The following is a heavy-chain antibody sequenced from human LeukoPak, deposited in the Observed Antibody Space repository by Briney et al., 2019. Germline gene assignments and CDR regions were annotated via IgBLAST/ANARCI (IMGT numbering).Heavy chain of an antibody. V-gene: IGHV4-61*02. CDR2: IYVSGTT. CDR3: ARGNDYVWGSYRTRRSSGAFDI. CDR1: GDSISSGSYY. D-gene: IGHD3-16*02. J-gene: IGHJ3*02. Sequence: PSETLSLTCIVSGDSISSGSYYWTWIRQPAGKGLEWIGRIYVSGTTNYNPSLKSRITISVDTSKNQFSLKLSSVTAADTAVYYCARGNDYVWGSYRTRRSSGAFDIWGQGTMVTVSS.